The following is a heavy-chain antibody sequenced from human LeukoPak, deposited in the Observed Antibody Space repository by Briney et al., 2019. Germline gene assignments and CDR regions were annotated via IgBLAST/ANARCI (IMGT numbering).Heavy chain of an antibody. CDR1: VGAICSYY. CDR2: IYTSGST. CDR3: ARDRYCSGGSCYSGTGWFDP. Sequence: PSGTLSLSCAVSVGAICSYYWSCVREPAGKGLEWIGRIYTSGSTNYNPSLKSRVTMSVDKSTNPFSLKLSSLTAADTAAYYCARDRYCSGGSCYSGTGWFDPWGQGTLVTVSS. J-gene: IGHJ5*02. V-gene: IGHV4-4*07. D-gene: IGHD2-15*01.